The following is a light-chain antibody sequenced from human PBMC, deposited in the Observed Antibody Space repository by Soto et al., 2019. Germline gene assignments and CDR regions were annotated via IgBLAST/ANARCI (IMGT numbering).Light chain of an antibody. CDR2: GAS. V-gene: IGKV1-5*01. J-gene: IGKJ1*01. CDR1: QSIRYY. CDR3: QHHNSYSQT. Sequence: DIQLTQSPPTLSASVGDRVTITGRASQSIRYYLAWYQQMPGKAPKLLIYGASSLQSGVPSRFSGSGSGTEFTLTISSLQPDDFATYFCQHHNSYSQTFGQGTKVDIK.